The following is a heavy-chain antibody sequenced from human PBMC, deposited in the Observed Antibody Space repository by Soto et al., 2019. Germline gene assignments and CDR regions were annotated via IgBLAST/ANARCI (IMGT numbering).Heavy chain of an antibody. CDR2: VSIGGST. J-gene: IGHJ4*02. Sequence: VQLLESGGGLVQPEGSLRLSCAASGFTFSSYAMGWVRQGPGKGLEWAAVVSIGGSTHYADSVRGRFTISRDNSKNTLSLQMNSLTAEDTAVYFCAKRRGAGGHFDYWGQGALVTVSS. CDR3: AKRRGAGGHFDY. CDR1: GFTFSSYA. D-gene: IGHD2-15*01. V-gene: IGHV3-23*01.